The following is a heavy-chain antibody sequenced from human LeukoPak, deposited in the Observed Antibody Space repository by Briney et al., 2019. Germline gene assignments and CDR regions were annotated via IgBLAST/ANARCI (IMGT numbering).Heavy chain of an antibody. J-gene: IGHJ4*02. CDR2: IHSSGNT. D-gene: IGHD2/OR15-2a*01. V-gene: IGHV4-59*08. CDR1: HGSISNYY. Sequence: SKTLSLTCTVSHGSISNYYWTWIRQPPGKGLEWLGYIHSSGNTNYNPSLKRRVAISLDTSKNQFSLKLSPVTAADTAVYYCARHLSDSSVGIEYWGQGTLVTVSS. CDR3: ARHLSDSSVGIEY.